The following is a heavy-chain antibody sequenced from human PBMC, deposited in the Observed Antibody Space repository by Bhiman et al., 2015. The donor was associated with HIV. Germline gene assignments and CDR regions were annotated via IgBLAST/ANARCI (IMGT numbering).Heavy chain of an antibody. V-gene: IGHV3-30*18. CDR1: GFTFSNYG. Sequence: QVQLVESGGGVVQPGRSLRLSCAASGFTFSNYGMHWVRQAPGKGLEWVAVISYDGSHKYYADSVKGRFTISRDNSRNTLYLQMISLTAEDTAVYYCAKVPYSSSWTYYYYYYMDVWGKGPRSPSP. D-gene: IGHD6-13*01. J-gene: IGHJ6*03. CDR2: ISYDGSHK. CDR3: AKVPYSSSWTYYYYYYMDV.